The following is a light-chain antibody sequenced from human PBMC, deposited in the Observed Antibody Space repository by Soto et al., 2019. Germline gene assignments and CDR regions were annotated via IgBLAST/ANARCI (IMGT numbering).Light chain of an antibody. Sequence: DIVMTQSPLSLPVIPGEPASISCRSSQSLLHSDGYNYLDWYLQKPGQSPHLLIYLGSNRASGVPDKVSCSGSGTDFSLKISRVEAEDVWGYYCMAALQMRTFGQGNQVEIK. CDR3: MAALQMRT. V-gene: IGKV2-28*01. CDR2: LGS. J-gene: IGKJ1*01. CDR1: QSLLHSDGYNY.